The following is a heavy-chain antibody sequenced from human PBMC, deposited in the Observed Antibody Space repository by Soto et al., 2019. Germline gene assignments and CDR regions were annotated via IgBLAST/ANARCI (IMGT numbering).Heavy chain of an antibody. Sequence: QVQLVQSGAEVKKPGASVKVSCKASGYTFTSYYMHWVRQAPGQGLEWMGIINPSGGSTSYAQKFQGRVPMTRDTSTSTVYMELSSLRSEDTAVYYCASHDYGDLDAFDIWGQGTMVTVSS. CDR2: INPSGGST. V-gene: IGHV1-46*03. CDR3: ASHDYGDLDAFDI. CDR1: GYTFTSYY. J-gene: IGHJ3*02. D-gene: IGHD4-17*01.